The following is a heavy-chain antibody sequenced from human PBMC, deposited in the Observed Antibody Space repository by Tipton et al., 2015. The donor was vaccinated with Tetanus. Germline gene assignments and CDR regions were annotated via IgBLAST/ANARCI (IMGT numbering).Heavy chain of an antibody. Sequence: VQLVQSGAEAKKPGESLRISCKASGYEFISYWIAWVRQVPGKGLEWMGIFFPGDSESRYSPSFQGQVTMSGDNSIRTAYLQWNSRRASDTATYYCAKVSAPGTIATGNFDYWGQGTPVTVSS. J-gene: IGHJ4*02. CDR1: GYEFISYW. D-gene: IGHD1-1*01. CDR2: FFPGDSES. V-gene: IGHV5-51*01. CDR3: AKVSAPGTIATGNFDY.